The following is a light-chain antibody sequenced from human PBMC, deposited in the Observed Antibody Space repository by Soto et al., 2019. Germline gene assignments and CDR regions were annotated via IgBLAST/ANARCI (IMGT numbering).Light chain of an antibody. V-gene: IGLV1-44*01. Sequence: QSVLTQPPSASGTPGQRVAISCSGSSSNIGRNTVTWYRQLPGAAPKIFVYSNNQRPSGVPDRFSGSKSGTSASLANSGLQSEDGADYYCGSWDDSLNGLVFGGGTKLTVL. J-gene: IGLJ3*02. CDR3: GSWDDSLNGLV. CDR2: SNN. CDR1: SSNIGRNT.